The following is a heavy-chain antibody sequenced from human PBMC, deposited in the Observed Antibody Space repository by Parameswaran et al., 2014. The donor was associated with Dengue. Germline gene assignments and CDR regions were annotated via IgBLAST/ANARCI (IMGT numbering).Heavy chain of an antibody. CDR1: GLTFTNAW. CDR2: IRSKSDGGTT. Sequence: GESLKISCAASGLTFTNAWMIWVRQAPGKGLEWVGLIRSKSDGGTTDYAAPVEGRFTISRDDSRKMVFLQMKSLKVEDSAVYYCTTPPRVEGVLINDYWGQGTLVTVSS. D-gene: IGHD3-10*01. V-gene: IGHV3-15*01. CDR3: TTPPRVEGVLINDY. J-gene: IGHJ4*02.